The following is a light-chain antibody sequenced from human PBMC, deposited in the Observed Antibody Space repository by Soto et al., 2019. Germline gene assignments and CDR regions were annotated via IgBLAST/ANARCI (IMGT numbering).Light chain of an antibody. CDR2: WAS. Sequence: DRVTAQSRDVLVVSLGARATIHCESSESVLNSSNNNNYSAWYQQQPGHPPKLLNYWASTRESGLPDRFSGSGSTTDFTLTISSLPAADAAVYYRQQDNSTPCTFGQGTKVDI. CDR3: QQDNSTPCT. V-gene: IGKV4-1*01. J-gene: IGKJ1*01. CDR1: ESVLNSSNNNNY.